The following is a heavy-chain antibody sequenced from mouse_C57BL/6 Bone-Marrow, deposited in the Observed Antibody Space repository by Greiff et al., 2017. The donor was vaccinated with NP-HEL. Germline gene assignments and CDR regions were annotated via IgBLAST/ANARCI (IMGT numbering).Heavy chain of an antibody. CDR3: ARTGGGEYPYAIDF. V-gene: IGHV2-2*01. D-gene: IGHD5-1*01. J-gene: IGHJ4*01. CDR2: IWSGGST. CDR1: GFSLTSYG. Sequence: VQLQQSGPGLVQPSQSLSITCTVSGFSLTSYGVHWVRQSPGKGLEWLGVIWSGGSTDYNAAFISRLSISKDNSKSQVFFKMNSLQADDTAIYYWARTGGGEYPYAIDFWGQGTSVTVSS.